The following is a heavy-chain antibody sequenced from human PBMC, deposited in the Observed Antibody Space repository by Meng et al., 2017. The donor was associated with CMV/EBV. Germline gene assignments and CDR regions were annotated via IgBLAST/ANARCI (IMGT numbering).Heavy chain of an antibody. CDR1: GFIFSSYG. Sequence: GESLKISCATSGFIFSSYGIHWVRQAPGKGLEWVAIISYDGRNEDYADSVEGRFTISRDNSKDTVYLQMNSLRAEDTAVYYCARDRAYCGGDCYSAPRYYYYGMDVWGQGTTVTVSS. CDR2: ISYDGRNE. J-gene: IGHJ6*02. V-gene: IGHV3-30*04. CDR3: ARDRAYCGGDCYSAPRYYYYGMDV. D-gene: IGHD2-21*01.